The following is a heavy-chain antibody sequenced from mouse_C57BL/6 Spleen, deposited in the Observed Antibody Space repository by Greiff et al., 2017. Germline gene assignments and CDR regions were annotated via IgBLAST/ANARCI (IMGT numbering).Heavy chain of an antibody. D-gene: IGHD1-1*01. CDR1: GYTFTSYW. V-gene: IGHV1-69*01. Sequence: VQLQQPGAELVMPGASVKLSCKASGYTFTSYWMHWVKQRPGQGLEWIGEIDPTDSYTNYNEKFKGKSTLTVDKSSSTAYMQLSSLTSEDSAVYYCARVTWVVANARDYWGQGTSVTVSS. CDR2: IDPTDSYT. CDR3: ARVTWVVANARDY. J-gene: IGHJ4*01.